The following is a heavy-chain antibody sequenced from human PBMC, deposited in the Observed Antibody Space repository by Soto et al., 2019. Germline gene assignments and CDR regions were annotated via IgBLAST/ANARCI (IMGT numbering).Heavy chain of an antibody. J-gene: IGHJ4*02. CDR1: GGYIRSGGYY. D-gene: IGHD5-12*01. CDR2: IYYSGIT. V-gene: IGHV4-61*08. Sequence: SETHSLTCTVSGGYIRSGGYYWSWIRQHPGKGLEWIGYIYYSGITNYNPSLKSRVTISVDTSKNQFSLRLSSVTAADTAVYYCARTDGYSYDYWGQGTPVTVSS. CDR3: ARTDGYSYDY.